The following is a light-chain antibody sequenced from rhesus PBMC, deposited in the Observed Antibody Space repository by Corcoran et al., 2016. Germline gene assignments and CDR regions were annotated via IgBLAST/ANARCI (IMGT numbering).Light chain of an antibody. CDR1: QSVSTN. V-gene: IGKV3-42*03. Sequence: EIVMMQSPATLSLSPGESATVSCRATQSVSTNLAWYQQKPGQAPSLLIYGASTRATGIPDRFSGIGSGTDFTLSISSLVPEDFALYYCQQYSDWPLTFGGGTKVEIE. CDR3: QQYSDWPLT. J-gene: IGKJ4*01. CDR2: GAS.